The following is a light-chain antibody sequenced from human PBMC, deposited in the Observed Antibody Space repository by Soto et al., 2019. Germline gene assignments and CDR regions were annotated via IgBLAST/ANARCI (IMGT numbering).Light chain of an antibody. J-gene: IGKJ5*01. CDR3: QQLNSYPFT. Sequence: IQLAQSPSSPSASIGDRGTITFPASQGISSSLAWYQQEPGKAPKLLIYEASTLQSGVPSRFSGRGSGTDFTLTISGLQPEDFATYYCQQLNSYPFTFGQGTRLEIK. CDR2: EAS. CDR1: QGISSS. V-gene: IGKV1-9*01.